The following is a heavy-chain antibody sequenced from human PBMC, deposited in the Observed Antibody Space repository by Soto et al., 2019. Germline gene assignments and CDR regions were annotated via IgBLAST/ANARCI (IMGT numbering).Heavy chain of an antibody. J-gene: IGHJ6*02. CDR2: IYYSGST. Sequence: SETLSLTCSVSGGSMSSGGYYWSWIRQHPGKGLEWIGYIYYSGSTYYNPSLKSRVTISVDTSKNQFSLKLSSVTAADTAVYNCARDRPMTTVTTSYYYGMDVWGQGTTVTVSS. CDR3: ARDRPMTTVTTSYYYGMDV. V-gene: IGHV4-31*03. CDR1: GGSMSSGGYY. D-gene: IGHD4-17*01.